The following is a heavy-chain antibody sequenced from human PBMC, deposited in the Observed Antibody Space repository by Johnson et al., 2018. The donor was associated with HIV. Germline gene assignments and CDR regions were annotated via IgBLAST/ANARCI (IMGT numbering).Heavy chain of an antibody. J-gene: IGHJ3*02. Sequence: QVQLVESGGGVVQPGRSLRLSCAASGFTFSYYSMHWVRQAPGKGLEWVAVISHDGSNKYYADSVRGRFTISRDNSKNTLYLQMNSLRAEDTAVYYCARDLAGHNAFDIWGQGTMVTVSS. V-gene: IGHV3-30*14. CDR3: ARDLAGHNAFDI. D-gene: IGHD6-19*01. CDR2: ISHDGSNK. CDR1: GFTFSYYS.